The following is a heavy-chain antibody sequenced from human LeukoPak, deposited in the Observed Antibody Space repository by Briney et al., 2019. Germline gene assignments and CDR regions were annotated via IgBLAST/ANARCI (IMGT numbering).Heavy chain of an antibody. CDR2: INPNSGGT. J-gene: IGHJ4*02. CDR1: GYTFTGYY. Sequence: ASVKVSCKASGYTFTGYYMFWVRQAPGQGLEWMGWINPNSGGTNYAQKFQGRVTLTRDTSISTAYMELSRLRSDDTAVYYCAPYYLDTSARDWGQGTLVTVSS. CDR3: APYYLDTSARD. V-gene: IGHV1-2*02. D-gene: IGHD3-22*01.